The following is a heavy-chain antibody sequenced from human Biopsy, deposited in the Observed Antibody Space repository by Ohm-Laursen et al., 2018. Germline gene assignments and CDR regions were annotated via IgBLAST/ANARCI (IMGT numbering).Heavy chain of an antibody. CDR3: AQTRKDYGGFYFDY. CDR2: IRNT. CDR1: GDSISSSTYY. Sequence: SETLSLTCSVSGDSISSSTYYWGRIRPPPGKGLEWIGTIRNTNFRTSHMSRVTMSVDTSKNQFSLKLSSVTAADTGVYYCAQTRKDYGGFYFDYWGRGTLVTVSS. J-gene: IGHJ4*02. D-gene: IGHD4/OR15-4a*01. V-gene: IGHV4-39*01.